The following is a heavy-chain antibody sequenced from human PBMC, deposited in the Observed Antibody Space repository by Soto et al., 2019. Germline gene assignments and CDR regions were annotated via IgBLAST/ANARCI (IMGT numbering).Heavy chain of an antibody. Sequence: ASVKVSCKASGYTFTSYGISWVRQAPGQGLEWMGWISAYNGNTNYAQKLKGRVTMTTDASTRTVYMELRSLRSEDTAVYYCARGGYSYGDASYXWGQGTLVTVSX. D-gene: IGHD5-18*01. CDR3: ARGGYSYGDASYX. V-gene: IGHV1-18*04. J-gene: IGHJ5*02. CDR2: ISAYNGNT. CDR1: GYTFTSYG.